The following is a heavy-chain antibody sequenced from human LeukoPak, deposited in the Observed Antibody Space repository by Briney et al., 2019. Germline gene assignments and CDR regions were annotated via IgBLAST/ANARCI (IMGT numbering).Heavy chain of an antibody. Sequence: ASVKVSCKVSGYTLTELSMHWVRQAPGKGLEWMGGFDPEDDETIYTQKFQGRVTMTEDTSTDTAYMELSSLTSEDTAVYYCARHPGIAVAGTSPPFDYWGQGTLVTVSS. CDR3: ARHPGIAVAGTSPPFDY. V-gene: IGHV1-24*01. J-gene: IGHJ4*02. CDR2: FDPEDDET. D-gene: IGHD6-19*01. CDR1: GYTLTELS.